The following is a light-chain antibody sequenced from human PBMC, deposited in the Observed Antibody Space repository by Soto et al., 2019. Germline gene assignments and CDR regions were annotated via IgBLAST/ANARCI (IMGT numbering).Light chain of an antibody. CDR1: QSLLHSNGYNY. Sequence: PVNQKKTASISCRSSQSLLHSNGYNYLDWYLQKPGQSPQLLIYLGSNRASGVPDRFSGSGSGTDFTLNISRVEAQDVRVYYFMQPLQAWTLVLGTKVDIK. CDR2: LGS. J-gene: IGKJ1*01. CDR3: MQPLQAWT. V-gene: IGKV2-28*01.